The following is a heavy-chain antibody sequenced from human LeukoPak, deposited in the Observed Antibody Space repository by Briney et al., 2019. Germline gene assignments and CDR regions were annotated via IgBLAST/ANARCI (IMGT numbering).Heavy chain of an antibody. CDR3: ARVSSSWYFDY. V-gene: IGHV1-2*06. Sequence: ASVKVSCKASGYTFTGYCMHWVRQAPGQGLEWMGRINPNSGGTNYAQKFQGRVTMTRDTSISTAYMELSRLRSEDTAVYYCARVSSSWYFDYWGQGTLVTVSS. J-gene: IGHJ4*02. CDR2: INPNSGGT. CDR1: GYTFTGYC. D-gene: IGHD6-13*01.